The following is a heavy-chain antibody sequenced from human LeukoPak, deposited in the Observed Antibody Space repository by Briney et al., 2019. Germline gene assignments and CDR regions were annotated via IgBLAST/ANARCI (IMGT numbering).Heavy chain of an antibody. CDR2: IRPIFCTA. CDR3: ALPLSTVTTVLYYYRMAV. V-gene: IGHV1-69*01. CDR1: GGTFNSYA. Sequence: SVKVSCKASGGTFNSYAMSWVRQAPGEGLEWMGGIRPIFCTANYAQKFEGRVTITADESTSTASMELSSLRSDDAALYYCALPLSTVTTVLYYYRMAVWRQGTPVTVSS. J-gene: IGHJ6*02. D-gene: IGHD4-17*01.